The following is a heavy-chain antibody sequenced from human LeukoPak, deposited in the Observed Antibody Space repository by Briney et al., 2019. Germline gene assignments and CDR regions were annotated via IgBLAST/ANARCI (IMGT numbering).Heavy chain of an antibody. J-gene: IGHJ4*02. V-gene: IGHV3-13*01. CDR2: LGTAGDT. Sequence: GGSLRLSCAASGFTFSSYAMHWVRQPAGKGLEWVSALGTAGDTFYPGSVKGRFTISRDNAKKSLFLQMSSLRAEDTAIYYCARQSTPHGNFDYWGQGTLVTVSS. D-gene: IGHD5-24*01. CDR1: GFTFSSYA. CDR3: ARQSTPHGNFDY.